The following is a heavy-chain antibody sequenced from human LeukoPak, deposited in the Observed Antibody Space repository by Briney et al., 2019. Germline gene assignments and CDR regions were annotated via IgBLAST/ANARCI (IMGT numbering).Heavy chain of an antibody. D-gene: IGHD1-1*01. CDR1: GGSISSYY. V-gene: IGHV4-4*08. CDR2: IYYSGST. Sequence: PSETLSLTCTVSGGSISSYYWSWIRQPPGKGLEWIGYIYYSGSTNYNPSLKSRVTISADSSKNHFFLQLTSATVADTAVYFCARDGPWKSDVWGRGTLVTVSS. J-gene: IGHJ4*02. CDR3: ARDGPWKSDV.